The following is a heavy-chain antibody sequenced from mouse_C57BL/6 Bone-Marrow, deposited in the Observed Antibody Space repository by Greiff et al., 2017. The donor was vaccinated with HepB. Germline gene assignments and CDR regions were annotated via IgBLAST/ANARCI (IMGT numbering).Heavy chain of an antibody. J-gene: IGHJ4*01. D-gene: IGHD2-3*01. V-gene: IGHV1-82*01. CDR2: IYPGDGDT. CDR1: GYAFSSSW. CDR3: AREGYYSYAMDY. Sequence: VHLVESGPELVKPGASVKISCKASGYAFSSSWMNWVKQRPGKGLEWIGRIYPGDGDTNDNGKFKGKATLTADKSSSTAYMQLSSLTSEDSAVYFCAREGYYSYAMDYWGQGTSVTFSS.